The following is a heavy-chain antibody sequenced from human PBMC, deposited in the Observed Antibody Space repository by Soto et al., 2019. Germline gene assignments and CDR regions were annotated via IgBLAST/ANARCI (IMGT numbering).Heavy chain of an antibody. CDR3: AKGHRPGTYYYYGMDV. V-gene: IGHV3-23*01. J-gene: IGHJ6*02. CDR2: ISGSGGST. D-gene: IGHD1-1*01. Sequence: GGSLRLSCAASGFTFSSYAMSWVCQAPGKGLEWVSAISGSGGSTYYADSVKGRFTISRDNSKNTLYLQMNSLRAEDTAVYYCAKGHRPGTYYYYGMDVWGQGTTVTVSS. CDR1: GFTFSSYA.